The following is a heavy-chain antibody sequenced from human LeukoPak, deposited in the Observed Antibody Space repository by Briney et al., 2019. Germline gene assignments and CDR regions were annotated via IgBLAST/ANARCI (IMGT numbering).Heavy chain of an antibody. J-gene: IGHJ6*02. V-gene: IGHV1-18*01. CDR3: ARAVRGGYNGIRYYYYGMDV. Sequence: ASVKVSCKASGYTFTSYGISWVRQAPGQGLEWMGWISAYNGNTNYAQKLQGRVTMTTNTSTSTAYMELRSLRSDDTAVYYCARAVRGGYNGIRYYYYGMDVWGQGTTVTVSS. CDR1: GYTFTSYG. D-gene: IGHD5-24*01. CDR2: ISAYNGNT.